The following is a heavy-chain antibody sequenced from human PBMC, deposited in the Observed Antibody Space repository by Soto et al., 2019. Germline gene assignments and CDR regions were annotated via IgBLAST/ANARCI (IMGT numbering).Heavy chain of an antibody. J-gene: IGHJ6*03. Sequence: GGSLRLSCISSGFTFRTYTMNWVRQAPGKGLEWVSGIRGFSPYTFYAESVKGRFTISRDNAKNSLYLQMNSLRAEDTAVYYSARDRGYEPHDHYNTAMDVGGKGTTLTVSS. V-gene: IGHV3-21*01. CDR2: IRGFSPYT. CDR3: ARDRGYEPHDHYNTAMDV. D-gene: IGHD3-10*01. CDR1: GFTFRTYT.